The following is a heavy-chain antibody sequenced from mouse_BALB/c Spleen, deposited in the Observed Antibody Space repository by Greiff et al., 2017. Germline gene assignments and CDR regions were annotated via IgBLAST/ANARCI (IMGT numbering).Heavy chain of an antibody. V-gene: IGHV1-69*02. CDR1: GYTFTSYW. Sequence: QVQLQQPGAELVRPGASVKLSCKASGYTFTSYWINWVKQRPGQGLEWIGNIYPSDSYTNYNQKFKDKATLTVDKSSSTAYMQLSSPTSEDSAVYYCTRSVTVVATSYDAMDYWGQGTSVTVSS. D-gene: IGHD1-1*01. CDR2: IYPSDSYT. CDR3: TRSVTVVATSYDAMDY. J-gene: IGHJ4*01.